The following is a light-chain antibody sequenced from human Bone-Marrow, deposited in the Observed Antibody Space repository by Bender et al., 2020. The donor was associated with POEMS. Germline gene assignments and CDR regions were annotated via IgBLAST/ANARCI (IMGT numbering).Light chain of an antibody. V-gene: IGLV2-23*01. CDR3: CSFAASGV. CDR2: EGS. J-gene: IGLJ3*02. Sequence: QSVLTQPPSASGTPGQRVTISCSGSSSNIGTNPVNWYQQHPGKAPKLVIYEGSKRPSGVSHRFSGSKSGNTASLTISGLQAEDEADYYCCSFAASGVFGGGTKVIVL. CDR1: SSNIGTNP.